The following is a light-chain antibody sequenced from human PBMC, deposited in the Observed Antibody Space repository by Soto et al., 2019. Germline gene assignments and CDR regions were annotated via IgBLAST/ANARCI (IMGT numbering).Light chain of an antibody. CDR2: AAS. Sequence: DIQMTQSPSSLSASVGDRVTITCRASQSISSYLNWYQQKPRKAPKLLIYAASSLQSGVPSRFSGSGSGTDFTITISSLQPEDFATYYCQQSYSTPTFGQGTKVEIK. V-gene: IGKV1-39*01. J-gene: IGKJ1*01. CDR3: QQSYSTPT. CDR1: QSISSY.